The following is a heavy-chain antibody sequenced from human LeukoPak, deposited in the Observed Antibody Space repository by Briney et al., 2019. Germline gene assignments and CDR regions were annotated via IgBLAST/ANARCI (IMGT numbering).Heavy chain of an antibody. CDR1: GFTFSSYA. CDR3: ASVPPTVVTGDNYFDY. Sequence: GGSLRLSCAASGFTFSSYAMHWVRQAPGKGLEWVAVMSEDGSNKYYADSVKGRFTISRDNSKNTLYLQMNSLRAEDTAVYYCASVPPTVVTGDNYFDYWGQGTLVTVSS. J-gene: IGHJ4*02. CDR2: MSEDGSNK. D-gene: IGHD4-23*01. V-gene: IGHV3-30-3*01.